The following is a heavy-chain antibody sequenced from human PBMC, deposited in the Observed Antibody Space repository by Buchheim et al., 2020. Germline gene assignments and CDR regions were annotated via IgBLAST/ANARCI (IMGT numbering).Heavy chain of an antibody. D-gene: IGHD3-16*01. J-gene: IGHJ5*02. CDR2: IYYSGST. CDR3: ARDMITFGGAPFDP. CDR1: GGSVSSGSYY. Sequence: QVQLQESGPGLVKPSETLSLTCTVSGGSVSSGSYYWSWIRQPPGKGLEWIGYIYYSGSTNYNPSLKSRVTISVDTSKNQFSLKLSSVTAADTAVYYCARDMITFGGAPFDPWGQGTL. V-gene: IGHV4-61*01.